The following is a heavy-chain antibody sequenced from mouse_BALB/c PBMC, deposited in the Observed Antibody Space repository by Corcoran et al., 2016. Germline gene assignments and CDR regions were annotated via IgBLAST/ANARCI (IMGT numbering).Heavy chain of an antibody. V-gene: IGHV1S136*01. D-gene: IGHD1-1*01. Sequence: EVQLQQSGPELVKPEASVKMSCKASGYTFTSYVMHWVKQKPGQGLEWIGYINPYNDGTKYNEKFKGKATLTSDKSSSTAYMELSSLTSEDSAVYYCARGDGSSHWYFDYWGQGTTLTVSS. CDR2: INPYNDGT. CDR1: GYTFTSYV. J-gene: IGHJ2*01. CDR3: ARGDGSSHWYFDY.